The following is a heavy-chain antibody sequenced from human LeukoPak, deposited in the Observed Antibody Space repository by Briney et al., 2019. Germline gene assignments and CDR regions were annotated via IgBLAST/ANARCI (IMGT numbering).Heavy chain of an antibody. CDR1: GFTFSSYA. CDR3: AKGSTVTTVGDFDY. D-gene: IGHD4-11*01. J-gene: IGHJ4*02. V-gene: IGHV3-23*01. CDR2: ISGSGGST. Sequence: PGGSLRLSCAASGFTFSSYAMSWVRQAPGKGLEWVSAISGSGGSTYYADSVKGRFTISRDNSKNTLYLQMNSPRAEDTAVYYCAKGSTVTTVGDFDYWGQGTLVTVSS.